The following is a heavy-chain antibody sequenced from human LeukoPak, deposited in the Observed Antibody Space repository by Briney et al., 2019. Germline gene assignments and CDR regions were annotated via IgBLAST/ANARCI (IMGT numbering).Heavy chain of an antibody. CDR2: IYIGGTP. CDR1: GFTVSSNY. D-gene: IGHD3-3*01. J-gene: IGHJ4*02. V-gene: IGHV3-66*01. CDR3: ARDFGSGYSFVDY. Sequence: GGSLSLSCAASGFTVSSNYTRWVRQAPGGGLEWVSVIYIGGTPNYADPLKGRFTTSRDNSKNKLYLQMNSLRAEDTAVYYCARDFGSGYSFVDYWGEGGLVTVSS.